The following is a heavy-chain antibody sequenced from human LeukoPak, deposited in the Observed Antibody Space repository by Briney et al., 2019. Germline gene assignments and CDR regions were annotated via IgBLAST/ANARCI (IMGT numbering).Heavy chain of an antibody. Sequence: SQTLSLTCTVSGASITSGSQYWSWIRQPAGKGLEWIGRLYSRGTINYNPSLKSRVTISVDTSKNQFSLRLSSVTAADTAVYFFARGGRTRVDPWGQGAQVIVAS. CDR3: ARGGRTRVDP. J-gene: IGHJ5*02. V-gene: IGHV4-61*02. CDR2: LYSRGTI. D-gene: IGHD1-14*01. CDR1: GASITSGSQY.